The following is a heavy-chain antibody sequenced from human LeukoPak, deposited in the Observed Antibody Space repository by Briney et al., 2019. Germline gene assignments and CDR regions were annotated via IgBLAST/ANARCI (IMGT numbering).Heavy chain of an antibody. CDR3: ASPGDFSSGWYRFDY. V-gene: IGHV4-34*01. Sequence: TSETLSLTCAVYGGSFSGYYWSWIRQPPGKGLEWIGEINHSGSTNYNPSLKCRVTISVDTSKNQFSLKLSSVTAADTAVYYCASPGDFSSGWYRFDYWGQGTLVTVSS. J-gene: IGHJ4*02. CDR2: INHSGST. CDR1: GGSFSGYY. D-gene: IGHD6-19*01.